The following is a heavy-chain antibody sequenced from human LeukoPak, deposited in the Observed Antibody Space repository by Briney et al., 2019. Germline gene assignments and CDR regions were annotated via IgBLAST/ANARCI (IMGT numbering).Heavy chain of an antibody. J-gene: IGHJ3*02. CDR2: AYYKSKWYN. Sequence: SQTLSLTCALSGDSVSSNSAAWNWIRQSPSSGLEWLGRAYYKSKWYNDYALSVKSRVTINPDTSRNQLSLQLNSVTPEDTAVYYCARGWFGFDIWGQGTMVTVSS. CDR3: ARGWFGFDI. CDR1: GDSVSSNSAA. D-gene: IGHD3-10*01. V-gene: IGHV6-1*01.